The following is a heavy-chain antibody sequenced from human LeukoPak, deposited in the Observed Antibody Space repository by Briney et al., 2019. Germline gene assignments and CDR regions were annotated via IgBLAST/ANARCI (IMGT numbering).Heavy chain of an antibody. CDR2: INSDGSST. Sequence: GGSLRLSCAASGFTFSSYAMSWVRQAPGKGLVWVSRINSDGSSTNYADSVKGRFTISRDNAKNTLYLQMNSLRAEDTAMYYCARAVYYSNYLGYWGQGTLVTVSS. CDR3: ARAVYYSNYLGY. D-gene: IGHD3-10*01. V-gene: IGHV3-74*01. CDR1: GFTFSSYA. J-gene: IGHJ4*01.